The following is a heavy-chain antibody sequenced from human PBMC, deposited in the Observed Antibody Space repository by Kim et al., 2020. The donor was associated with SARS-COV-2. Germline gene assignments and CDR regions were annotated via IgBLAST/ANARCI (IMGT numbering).Heavy chain of an antibody. CDR2: IYYSGST. V-gene: IGHV4-39*01. D-gene: IGHD6-13*01. CDR1: GGSISSSSYY. J-gene: IGHJ4*02. CDR3: ARHPKAAADLFDY. Sequence: SETLSLTCTVSGGSISSSSYYWGWIRQPPGKGLEWIGSIYYSGSTYYNPSLKSRVTISVDTSKNQFSLKLSSVTAADTAVYYCARHPKAAADLFDYWGQGTLVTVSS.